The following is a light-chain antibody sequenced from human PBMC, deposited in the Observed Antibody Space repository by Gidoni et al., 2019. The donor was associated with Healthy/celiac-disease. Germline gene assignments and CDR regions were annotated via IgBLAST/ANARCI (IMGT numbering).Light chain of an antibody. J-gene: IGKJ4*01. CDR1: QSISSY. CDR2: AAS. V-gene: IGKV1-39*01. Sequence: DIQMTQSPSSLAASVGDRVTITCRASQSISSYLNWYQQKPGKAPKLLIYAASSLQSGVPSRFICSGSGTDFTLTISSLQPEDFATYYCQQSYSTLSFGGGTKVEIK. CDR3: QQSYSTLS.